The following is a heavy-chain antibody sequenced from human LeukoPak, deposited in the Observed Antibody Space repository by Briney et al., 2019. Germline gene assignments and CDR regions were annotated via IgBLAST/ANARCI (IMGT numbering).Heavy chain of an antibody. CDR2: INHSGST. Sequence: PSETLSLTCAVYGGSFSGYYWSWIRQPPGKGLEWIGEINHSGSTNYNSSLKSRVTISVDTSKNQFSLKLSSVTAADTAVYYCARVSISLFGVVTAHFDSWGQGTLVAVSS. CDR3: ARVSISLFGVVTAHFDS. J-gene: IGHJ4*02. CDR1: GGSFSGYY. V-gene: IGHV4-34*01. D-gene: IGHD3-3*01.